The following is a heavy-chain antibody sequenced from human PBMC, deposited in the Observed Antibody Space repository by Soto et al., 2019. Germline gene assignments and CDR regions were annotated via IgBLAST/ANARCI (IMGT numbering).Heavy chain of an antibody. J-gene: IGHJ6*02. Sequence: PSETLSLTCSVSGGSISSSSYFWGWIRQPPGKGLEWVSSISSSSSYIYYADSVKGRFTISRDNAKNSLYLQMNSLRAEDTAVYYCARVVDYYDPYYYGMDVWGQWNTVT. CDR3: ARVVDYYDPYYYGMDV. CDR2: ISSSSSYI. D-gene: IGHD3-22*01. CDR1: GGSISSSSYF. V-gene: IGHV3-21*01.